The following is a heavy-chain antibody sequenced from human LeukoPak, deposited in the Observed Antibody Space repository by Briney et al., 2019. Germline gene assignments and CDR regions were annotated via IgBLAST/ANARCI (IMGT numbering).Heavy chain of an antibody. CDR2: IHHTGSA. J-gene: IGHJ6*02. D-gene: IGHD1-26*01. Sequence: PSETLSLTCTVSGGSINFYHWSWIRQPPGRRLEWIGDIHHTGSANYNPSLKNRVTISIETSKSQFSLQLTSVSAADAAVYFCAGGVREMLGATTDHYYYAMYVWGRGTTVTVSS. V-gene: IGHV4-59*01. CDR1: GGSINFYH. CDR3: AGGVREMLGATTDHYYYAMYV.